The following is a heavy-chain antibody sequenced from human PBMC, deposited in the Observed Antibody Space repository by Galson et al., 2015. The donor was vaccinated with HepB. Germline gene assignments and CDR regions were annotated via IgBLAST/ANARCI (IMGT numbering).Heavy chain of an antibody. J-gene: IGHJ4*02. D-gene: IGHD6-19*01. CDR3: AKSLGGSSGFRVAFDY. CDR1: GFTFSSYA. V-gene: IGHV3-23*01. Sequence: SLRLSCAASGFTFSSYAMSWVRQAPGKGLEWVSAISGSGGSTYYADSVKGRFTISRDNSKNTLYLQMNSLRAEDTAVYYCAKSLGGSSGFRVAFDYWGQGTLVTVSS. CDR2: ISGSGGST.